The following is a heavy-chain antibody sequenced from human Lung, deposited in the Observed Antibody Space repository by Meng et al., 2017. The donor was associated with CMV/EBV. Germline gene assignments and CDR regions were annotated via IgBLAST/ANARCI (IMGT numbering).Heavy chain of an antibody. D-gene: IGHD2-2*01. CDR3: ARWGCSSNGCYTVKYSFDY. J-gene: IGHJ4*02. V-gene: IGHV3-48*03. CDR2: ISDSGSPI. CDR1: GFTFSSYE. Sequence: SCAASGFTFSSYEMHWVRQAPGKGLEWVSYISDSGSPIYHEDSVKGRFTISRDNAKNSLYLQMNSLRAEDTAAYYCARWGCSSNGCYTVKYSFDYXGQGXLVTVSS.